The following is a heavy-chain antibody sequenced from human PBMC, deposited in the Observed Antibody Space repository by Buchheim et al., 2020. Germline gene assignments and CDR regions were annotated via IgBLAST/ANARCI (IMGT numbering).Heavy chain of an antibody. CDR3: TSTLTVTTYY. D-gene: IGHD4-17*01. Sequence: EVQLVESGGGLVEPGGSLRLSCAASGFTFTNAWMNWVHQAPGKGLEWVGRIKSKIDGGTTDYAAPVKGRFTISRDDSKNTLYLQMNSLKTEGTAVYYCTSTLTVTTYYWGQGTL. J-gene: IGHJ4*02. V-gene: IGHV3-15*07. CDR2: IKSKIDGGTT. CDR1: GFTFTNAW.